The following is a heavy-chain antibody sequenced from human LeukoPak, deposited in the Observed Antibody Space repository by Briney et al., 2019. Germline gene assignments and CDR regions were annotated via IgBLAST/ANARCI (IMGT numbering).Heavy chain of an antibody. Sequence: SVKVSCKASGGTFSSYAISWARQAPGQGLEWMGGIIPIFGTANYAQKFQGRVTITADESTSTAYMELSSLRSEDTPVYYCARLYCSGGSCFDSWGQGTLVTVSS. CDR3: ARLYCSGGSCFDS. CDR1: GGTFSSYA. D-gene: IGHD2-15*01. J-gene: IGHJ4*02. V-gene: IGHV1-69*13. CDR2: IIPIFGTA.